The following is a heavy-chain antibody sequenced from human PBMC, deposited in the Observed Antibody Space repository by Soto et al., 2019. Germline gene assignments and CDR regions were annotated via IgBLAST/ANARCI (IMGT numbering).Heavy chain of an antibody. CDR1: GFIFNSYT. Sequence: GGSLRLSCAASGFIFNSYTMNWVRQAPGKGLQWVSSISRDSHYIYYGDSMKGRFTISRDDAENSLYLEMNSLGAGDTAVYYCAREVLGAFDIWGQGTMVTVSS. CDR2: ISRDSHYI. D-gene: IGHD2-8*01. V-gene: IGHV3-21*06. CDR3: AREVLGAFDI. J-gene: IGHJ3*02.